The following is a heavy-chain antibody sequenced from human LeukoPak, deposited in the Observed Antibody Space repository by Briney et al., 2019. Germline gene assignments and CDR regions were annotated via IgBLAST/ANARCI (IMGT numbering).Heavy chain of an antibody. J-gene: IGHJ4*02. CDR1: GYTFTSYD. D-gene: IGHD1-26*01. CDR2: MNPNSGNT. Sequence: ASVKVSCKASGYTFTSYDINWVRQATGQGLEWMGWMNPNSGNTGYAQKFQGRVTMTRNTSITTAYMELSSLRSEDTAVYYCARRDSGSPHLTFDYWGQGALVTVSS. CDR3: ARRDSGSPHLTFDY. V-gene: IGHV1-8*02.